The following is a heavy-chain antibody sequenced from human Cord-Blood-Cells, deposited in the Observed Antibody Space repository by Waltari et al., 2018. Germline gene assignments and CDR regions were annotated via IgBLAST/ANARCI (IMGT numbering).Heavy chain of an antibody. J-gene: IGHJ6*02. CDR3: TTDSGTTRGMDV. D-gene: IGHD1-7*01. Sequence: GLEWVGRIKSKTDGGTTDYAAPMKSRFTISRDDSKNTLYLQMNSLKTEDTAVYYCTTDSGTTRGMDVWGQGTTVTVSS. V-gene: IGHV3-15*01. CDR2: IKSKTDGGTT.